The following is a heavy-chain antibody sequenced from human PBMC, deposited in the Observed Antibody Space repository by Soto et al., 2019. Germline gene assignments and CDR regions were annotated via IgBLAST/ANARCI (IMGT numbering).Heavy chain of an antibody. CDR1: GGSISISSYY. CDR3: ARKLVGATDDFDY. D-gene: IGHD1-26*01. J-gene: IGHJ4*02. V-gene: IGHV4-39*01. CDR2: IYYTGST. Sequence: PXATLSLACTVSGGSISISSYYWGWIRQPPGKGLEWIGSIYYTGSTYYDPSLKSRVTISVDTSKNQFSLKLSSVTAADTAVYYCARKLVGATDDFDYWGQGTLVTVS.